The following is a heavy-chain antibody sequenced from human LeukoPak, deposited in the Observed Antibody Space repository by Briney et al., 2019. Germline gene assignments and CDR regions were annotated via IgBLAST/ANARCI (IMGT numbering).Heavy chain of an antibody. Sequence: ASVKVSCKASGYTFTSYDINWVRQATGQGLEWMGWINPNSGGTNYAQKFQGRVTMTRDTSISTAYMELSRLRSDDTAVYYCARGDFGYYYYYMDVWGKGTTVTISS. CDR3: ARGDFGYYYYYMDV. CDR1: GYTFTSYD. J-gene: IGHJ6*03. CDR2: INPNSGGT. V-gene: IGHV1-2*02. D-gene: IGHD3-16*01.